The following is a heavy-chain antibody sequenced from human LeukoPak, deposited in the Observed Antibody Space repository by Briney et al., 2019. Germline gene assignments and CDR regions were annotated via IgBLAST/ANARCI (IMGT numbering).Heavy chain of an antibody. CDR1: GGSISSGSYY. D-gene: IGHD1-14*01. V-gene: IGHV4-61*02. CDR2: IYTSGST. J-gene: IGHJ5*02. Sequence: PSETLSLTCTVSGGSISSGSYYWSWIRQPAGKGLEWIGRIYTSGSTNYNPSLKSRVTMSVDTSKNQFSLKLSSVTAADTAVYYCARDKVVGSVNLPSWFDPWGQGTLVTVSS. CDR3: ARDKVVGSVNLPSWFDP.